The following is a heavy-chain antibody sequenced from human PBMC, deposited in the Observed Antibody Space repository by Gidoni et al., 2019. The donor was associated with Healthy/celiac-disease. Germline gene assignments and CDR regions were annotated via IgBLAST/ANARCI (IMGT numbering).Heavy chain of an antibody. CDR2: IYYSGST. V-gene: IGHV4-39*07. J-gene: IGHJ4*02. D-gene: IGHD2-2*01. CDR1: GGSLSRSSYY. Sequence: QLKLQESGPGLVKPSETLSLTCTVSGGSLSRSSYYWGWIRQPPGKGLEWIASIYYSGSTYYNPSLKSRVTMSVDTSKNQFSLKLSSVTAADTAVYYCARDTCSSTSCIEFDYWGQGTLVTVSS. CDR3: ARDTCSSTSCIEFDY.